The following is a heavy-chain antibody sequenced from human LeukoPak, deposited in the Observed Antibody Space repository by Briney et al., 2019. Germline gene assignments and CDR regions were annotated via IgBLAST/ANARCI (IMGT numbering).Heavy chain of an antibody. CDR3: ARDHSVGNIAWWFDP. CDR2: INPAGTAT. J-gene: IGHJ5*02. Sequence: ASVKVSCKASGVTFSSYAITWVRQAPGQGLEWVGLINPAGTATLYAQKFQGRVTLTRDMSTSTDYMELRSLKSEDTAVYYCARDHSVGNIAWWFDPWGQGTLVTVSS. V-gene: IGHV1-46*01. CDR1: GVTFSSYA. D-gene: IGHD2/OR15-2a*01.